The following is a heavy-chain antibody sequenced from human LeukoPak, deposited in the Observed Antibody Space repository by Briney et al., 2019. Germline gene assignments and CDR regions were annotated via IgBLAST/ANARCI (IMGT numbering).Heavy chain of an antibody. CDR2: IYYSGST. Sequence: PSETLSLTCTVSGGSISSSSYYWGGIRQPPGKGLEGIGSIYYSGSTYYNPSLKSRVTISVDTSTNQFSLKLSSVTAADTAVYYCARLSRDSWVVDYWGQGTLVTVSS. CDR3: ARLSRDSWVVDY. CDR1: GGSISSSSYY. D-gene: IGHD3-22*01. V-gene: IGHV4-39*01. J-gene: IGHJ4*02.